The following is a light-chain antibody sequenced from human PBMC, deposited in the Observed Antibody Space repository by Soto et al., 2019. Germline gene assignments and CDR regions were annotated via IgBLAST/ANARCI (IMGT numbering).Light chain of an antibody. CDR2: GAS. J-gene: IGKJ1*01. V-gene: IGKV3-15*01. CDR3: QQYNKRRGP. CDR1: QSVSSN. Sequence: EIVMTQSPATLSVSPGERATLSCRASQSVSSNLAWYQQKPGQAPRLLIYGASTRATGIPARFSGSGSGTAFTLTSSSLQSADFAVYYCQQYNKRRGPFGQGTKVAIK.